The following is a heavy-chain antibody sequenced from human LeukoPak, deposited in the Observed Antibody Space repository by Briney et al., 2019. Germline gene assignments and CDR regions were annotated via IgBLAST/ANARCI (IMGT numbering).Heavy chain of an antibody. Sequence: PSETLSLTCAVYGGSFSGYYWSWIRQPPGKGLEWIGEINHSGSTNYNPSLKSRFTISVDTSKNQFSLKLSFVTAADTAVYYCARGLIVVVPAASYYYYGMDVWGKGTTVTVSS. V-gene: IGHV4-34*01. CDR1: GGSFSGYY. D-gene: IGHD2-2*01. CDR3: ARGLIVVVPAASYYYYGMDV. J-gene: IGHJ6*04. CDR2: INHSGST.